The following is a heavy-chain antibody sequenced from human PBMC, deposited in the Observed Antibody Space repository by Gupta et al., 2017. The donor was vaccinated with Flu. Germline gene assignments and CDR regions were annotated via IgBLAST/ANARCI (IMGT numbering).Heavy chain of an antibody. Sequence: AMHWVRQAPGKGLEWVAVISYDGSNEYSADSVKGRFTISRDNSKNTVFLQMTGLKTEDTAVYYCVRSSGAYYGGFDIWGQGTMVTVSS. CDR3: VRSSGAYYGGFDI. J-gene: IGHJ3*02. CDR2: ISYDGSNE. V-gene: IGHV3-30*03. D-gene: IGHD3-16*01. CDR1: A.